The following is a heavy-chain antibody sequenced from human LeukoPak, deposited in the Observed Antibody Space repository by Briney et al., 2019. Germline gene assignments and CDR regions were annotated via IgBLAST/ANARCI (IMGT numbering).Heavy chain of an antibody. CDR1: GGSFSGYY. Sequence: SETLSLTCAVYGGSFSGYYWSWIRQPPGKGLEWIGEISHSGSTNYNPSLKSRVTISVDTSKNQFSLKLGSVTAADTAVYYCARGRLLWFGELLYGRTFWFDPWGQGTLVTVSS. D-gene: IGHD3-10*01. CDR2: ISHSGST. V-gene: IGHV4-34*01. J-gene: IGHJ5*02. CDR3: ARGRLLWFGELLYGRTFWFDP.